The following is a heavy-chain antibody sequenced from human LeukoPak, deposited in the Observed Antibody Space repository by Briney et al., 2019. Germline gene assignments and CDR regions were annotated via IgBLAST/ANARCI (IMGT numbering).Heavy chain of an antibody. J-gene: IGHJ4*02. CDR2: INPSDGGT. Sequence: ASVKVSCKASGYTFTRHHIHWVRQAPGQGLEWMGIINPSDGGTGYAQKFQGRVTMTRDTSTGTVYMEVSSLRSEDTAVYYCARVSSQSLDYRGQGTLVTVSS. CDR1: GYTFTRHH. CDR3: ARVSSQSLDY. V-gene: IGHV1-46*01.